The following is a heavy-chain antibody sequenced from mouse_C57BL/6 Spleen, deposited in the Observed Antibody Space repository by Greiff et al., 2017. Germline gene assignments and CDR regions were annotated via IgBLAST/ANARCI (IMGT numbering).Heavy chain of an antibody. Sequence: EVHLVESGGDLVKPGGSLKLSCAASGFTFSSYGMSWVRQTPDKRLEWVATISSGGSYTYYPDSVKGRFTISRDNAKNTLYLQMSSLKSEDTAMYYCARQRDDGYYDFDYWGQGTTLTVSS. V-gene: IGHV5-6*01. CDR3: ARQRDDGYYDFDY. D-gene: IGHD2-3*01. CDR2: ISSGGSYT. J-gene: IGHJ2*01. CDR1: GFTFSSYG.